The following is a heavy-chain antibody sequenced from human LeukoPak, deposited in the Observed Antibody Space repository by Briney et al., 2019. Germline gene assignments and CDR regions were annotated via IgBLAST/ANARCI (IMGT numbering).Heavy chain of an antibody. CDR3: RSVPGARRYSSSWFNN. Sequence: ASVTVSCKASGYTFTSYDINWVRQATGQGLEWMGWMNPNSGNTGYAQKFQGRVTMTRNTSISTDYMELSSQRSEDTAVYCCRSVPGARRYSSSWFNNWGQGTLGTVSS. J-gene: IGHJ4*03. D-gene: IGHD6-13*01. V-gene: IGHV1-8*01. CDR1: GYTFTSYD. CDR2: MNPNSGNT.